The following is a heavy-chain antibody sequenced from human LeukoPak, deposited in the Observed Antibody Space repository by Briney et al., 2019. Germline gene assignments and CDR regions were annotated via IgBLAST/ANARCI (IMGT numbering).Heavy chain of an antibody. Sequence: GGSLRLSCAASGFRFSFYTMNWVRQAPGKGLEWVAYIGSSGTILSYADSVRGRFTISRDNAKNSLYLQMNSLRAEDTAVYYCTRIHRSGYYYFDYWGQGTVVTVSS. V-gene: IGHV3-48*04. D-gene: IGHD3-22*01. J-gene: IGHJ4*02. CDR1: GFRFSFYT. CDR3: TRIHRSGYYYFDY. CDR2: IGSSGTIL.